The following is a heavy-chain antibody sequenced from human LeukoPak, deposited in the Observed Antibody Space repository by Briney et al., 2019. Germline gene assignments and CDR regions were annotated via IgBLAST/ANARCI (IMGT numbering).Heavy chain of an antibody. Sequence: PSETLSLTCAVYGGSFSGYYWSWIRQPPGKGLEWIGEIKQSGSTNYTPSLRSRVTISVDTSKNQFSLKMKSVTAADTAVDYCAREGVGATRYFDYWGQGTQVTVSS. CDR2: IKQSGST. V-gene: IGHV4-34*01. J-gene: IGHJ4*02. CDR3: AREGVGATRYFDY. CDR1: GGSFSGYY. D-gene: IGHD1-26*01.